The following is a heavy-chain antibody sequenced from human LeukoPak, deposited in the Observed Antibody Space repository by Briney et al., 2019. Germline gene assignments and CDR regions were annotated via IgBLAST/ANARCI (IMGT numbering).Heavy chain of an antibody. CDR2: ISGSGGST. CDR1: GFTFSSYA. V-gene: IGHV3-23*01. Sequence: GGSLRLSCAASGFTFSSYAMSWVRQAPGKGLEWVSAISGSGGSTYYADSVKGRFTISRDNSKNTLYLHVSSLRAEDTALYFCAKDNSDYFDYWGQGTLITVSS. CDR3: AKDNSDYFDY. D-gene: IGHD4-23*01. J-gene: IGHJ4*02.